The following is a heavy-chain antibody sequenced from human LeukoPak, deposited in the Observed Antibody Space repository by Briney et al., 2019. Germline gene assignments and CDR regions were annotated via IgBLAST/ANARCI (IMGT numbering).Heavy chain of an antibody. J-gene: IGHJ5*02. CDR2: INHSGST. Sequence: SETLSLTCAVYSGSFSGYYWSWIRQPPGKGLEWIGEINHSGSTNYNPSLKSRVTISVDTSKNQFSLKLSSVTAADTAVYYCARCGYYRTNWFDPWGQGTLVTVSS. CDR1: SGSFSGYY. CDR3: ARCGYYRTNWFDP. V-gene: IGHV4-34*01. D-gene: IGHD3-3*01.